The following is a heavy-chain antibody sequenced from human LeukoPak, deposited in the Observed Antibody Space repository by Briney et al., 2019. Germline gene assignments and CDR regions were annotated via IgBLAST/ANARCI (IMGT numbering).Heavy chain of an antibody. Sequence: PGRSLRLSCAASRFTFSSYGMHWVRQAPGKGLEWVAVISYDGSNKYYADSVKGRFTISRDNSKNTLYLQMNSLRAEDTAVYYCAKDLSEQWLEKVLDYWGQGTLVTVSS. D-gene: IGHD6-19*01. V-gene: IGHV3-30*18. J-gene: IGHJ4*02. CDR1: RFTFSSYG. CDR3: AKDLSEQWLEKVLDY. CDR2: ISYDGSNK.